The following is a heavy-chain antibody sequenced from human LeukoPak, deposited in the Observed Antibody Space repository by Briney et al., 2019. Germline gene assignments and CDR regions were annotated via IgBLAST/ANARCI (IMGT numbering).Heavy chain of an antibody. D-gene: IGHD3-10*01. CDR1: GGSFSGYY. Sequence: SETLSLTCAVYGGSFSGYYWSWIRQPPGKGLEWIGEINHSGSTNYNPSLKSRVTISVDTSKNQFSLKLSSVTAADTAVYYCARFYYGSGSYPDWFDPWGQGTLATVSS. CDR3: ARFYYGSGSYPDWFDP. V-gene: IGHV4-34*01. J-gene: IGHJ5*02. CDR2: INHSGST.